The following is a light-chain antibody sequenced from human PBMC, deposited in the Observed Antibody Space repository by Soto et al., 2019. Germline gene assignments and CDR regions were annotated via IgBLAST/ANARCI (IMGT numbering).Light chain of an antibody. CDR1: QNISTC. J-gene: IGKJ4*01. V-gene: IGKV1-5*03. CDR2: TAS. CDR3: QQHNSYPLT. Sequence: DIKLTHLHLTRFAFVEAKVPFPSRASQNISTCLAWFQQKPGKAPKLLIYTASSLESGVPSRFSGSGSGTDFTLTITSLQPEDFATYYCQQHNSYPLTFGGGTKVDIK.